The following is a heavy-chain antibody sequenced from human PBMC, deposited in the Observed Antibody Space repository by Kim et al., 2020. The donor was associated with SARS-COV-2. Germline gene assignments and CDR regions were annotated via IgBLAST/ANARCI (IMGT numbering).Heavy chain of an antibody. Sequence: SVKVSCKASGGTFSSYAINWVRQAPGQGLEWMGGIVPIFRSANYAQNFQGRVTITADESTSTAYLELSTLRSEDTAVYYCARDACSSTNCSPGWHYYYGMDVWAQGTTVTVPS. CDR3: ARDACSSTNCSPGWHYYYGMDV. CDR1: GGTFSSYA. D-gene: IGHD2-2*01. J-gene: IGHJ6*02. CDR2: IVPIFRSA. V-gene: IGHV1-69*13.